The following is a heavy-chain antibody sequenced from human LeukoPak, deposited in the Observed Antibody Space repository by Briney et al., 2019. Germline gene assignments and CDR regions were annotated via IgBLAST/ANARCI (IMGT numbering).Heavy chain of an antibody. CDR1: GYSFTSYW. Sequence: GESLRTSFKGSGYSFTSYWISWVRQMPGRGLEWMGTVDPTDSYSTYSPSFQGHVTISADKSISTAYLQWSSLKASDTAMYSCARHAGRGDAFDIWGQGTMVTVSS. CDR3: ARHAGRGDAFDI. D-gene: IGHD3-10*01. J-gene: IGHJ3*02. CDR2: VDPTDSYS. V-gene: IGHV5-10-1*01.